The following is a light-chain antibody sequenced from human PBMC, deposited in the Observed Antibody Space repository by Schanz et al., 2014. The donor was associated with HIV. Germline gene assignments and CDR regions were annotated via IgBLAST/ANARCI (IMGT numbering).Light chain of an antibody. J-gene: IGKJ2*01. CDR2: RAS. CDR3: QQYNNWPPYT. Sequence: DIVMTQSPGTLSLSPGERATLSCRASQSVSSSYLAWYQQKPGQAPRLLIYRASTRATGIPARFSGSGSGTEFTLTISSLLSEDFAVYYCQQYNNWPPYTFGQGTKVEIK. CDR1: QSVSSSY. V-gene: IGKV3-15*01.